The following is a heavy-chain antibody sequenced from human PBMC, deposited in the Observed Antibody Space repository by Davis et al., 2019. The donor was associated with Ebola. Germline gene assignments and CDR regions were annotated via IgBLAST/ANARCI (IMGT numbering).Heavy chain of an antibody. CDR1: GFTFSRYS. Sequence: GESLKISCAASGFTFSRYSMNWVRQAPGEGLEWVSSISSSSTYIYYADSVKGRFTISRDNAKNSLHLQMNSLRVEDTAVYYCARDGVYGSGTYFWYFDLWGRGTLVTVSS. CDR2: ISSSSTYI. V-gene: IGHV3-21*01. CDR3: ARDGVYGSGTYFWYFDL. J-gene: IGHJ2*01. D-gene: IGHD3-10*01.